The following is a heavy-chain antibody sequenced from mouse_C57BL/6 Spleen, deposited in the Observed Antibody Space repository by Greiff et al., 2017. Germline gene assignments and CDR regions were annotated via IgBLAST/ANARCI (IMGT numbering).Heavy chain of an antibody. Sequence: VQLQQSGPGLVQPSQSLSITCTVSGFSLTSYGVHWVRQSPGKGLEWLGVLWSGGSTDYYAAFIPRLSISKDNSKCQVFFNMNTLQADDTAIYYCDSPYECAMDYWGQGTSVTVSS. CDR2: LWSGGST. V-gene: IGHV2-2*01. CDR1: GFSLTSYG. CDR3: DSPYECAMDY. D-gene: IGHD2-3*01. J-gene: IGHJ4*01.